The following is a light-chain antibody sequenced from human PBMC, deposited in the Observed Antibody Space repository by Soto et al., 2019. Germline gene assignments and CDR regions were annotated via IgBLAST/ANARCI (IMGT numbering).Light chain of an antibody. V-gene: IGLV2-14*01. Sequence: QSALTQPASVSGSPGQSITISCTGTISDVGAYTYVSWYQQHPGKAPKLMIYEVSNRPSGVSDRFSGSKSGNTASLTISGLQAEDEADYYCSSYTTSSTVVFGGGTQLTVL. CDR3: SSYTTSSTVV. J-gene: IGLJ2*01. CDR1: ISDVGAYTY. CDR2: EVS.